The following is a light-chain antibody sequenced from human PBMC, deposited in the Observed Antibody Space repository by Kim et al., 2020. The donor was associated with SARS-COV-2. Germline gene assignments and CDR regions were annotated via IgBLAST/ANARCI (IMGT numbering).Light chain of an antibody. V-gene: IGLV2-14*03. CDR1: SSDVGGYNY. CDR2: DVS. Sequence: QSASVSGSPGQSITISCTGTSSDVGGYNYVSWYQQHPGKAPKLMIYDVSNRPSGVSNRFSDSKSGNTASLTISGLQAEDEADYYCSSYTSSSTVVFGGGTQLTVL. CDR3: SSYTSSSTVV. J-gene: IGLJ2*01.